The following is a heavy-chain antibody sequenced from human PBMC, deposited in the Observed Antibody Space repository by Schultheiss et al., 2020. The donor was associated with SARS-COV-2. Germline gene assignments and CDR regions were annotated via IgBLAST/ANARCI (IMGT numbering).Heavy chain of an antibody. Sequence: SETLSLTCAVYGGSFSGYYWSWIRQPPGKGLEWIGYIYYSGSTNYNPSLKSRVTISLDTSKNQFSLRLSSVTAADTAVYYCARDPGGVRLYYFDYWGQGTLVTVSS. CDR1: GGSFSGYY. D-gene: IGHD3-10*01. CDR3: ARDPGGVRLYYFDY. J-gene: IGHJ4*02. CDR2: IYYSGST. V-gene: IGHV4-59*01.